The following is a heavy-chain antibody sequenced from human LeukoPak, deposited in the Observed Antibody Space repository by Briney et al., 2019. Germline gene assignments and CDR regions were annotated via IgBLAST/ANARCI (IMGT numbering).Heavy chain of an antibody. CDR2: IYYSGST. CDR1: GGSISSSSYY. D-gene: IGHD1-26*01. V-gene: IGHV4-39*01. Sequence: SETLSLTCTVSGGSISSSSYYWVWIRQPPGKGLEWIGSIYYSGSTYYNPSLKSRVTISVDTSKNQFSLKLSSVTAADTAVYYCARVGATTSFDYWGQGTLVTVSS. J-gene: IGHJ4*02. CDR3: ARVGATTSFDY.